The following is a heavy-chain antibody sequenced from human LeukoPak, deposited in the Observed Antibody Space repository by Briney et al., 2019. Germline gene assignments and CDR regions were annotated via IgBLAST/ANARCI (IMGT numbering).Heavy chain of an antibody. CDR1: GYTFTGYY. CDR3: ARVDTVVVPTGITWFDP. D-gene: IGHD2-2*02. J-gene: IGHJ5*02. Sequence: GASVTVSCKASGYTFTGYYIHWVRQAPGQGLEWMGWINPNSGGTNYAQKFQGRVTMSRDTSISTAYMELTRLRSDDTAVYYCARVDTVVVPTGITWFDPWGQGTLVTVSS. CDR2: INPNSGGT. V-gene: IGHV1-2*02.